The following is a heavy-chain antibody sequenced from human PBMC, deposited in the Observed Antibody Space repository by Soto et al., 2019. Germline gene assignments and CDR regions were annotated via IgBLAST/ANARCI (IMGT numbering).Heavy chain of an antibody. CDR2: IDPNSGAT. CDR3: ARGPSHGAFDY. Sequence: ASVKVSCKASGYTFTGYYMHWVRQAPGQGPEWMGWIDPNSGATKSASKFQGRVTMTRDTSIDTAYMELRRLTSDDTAVYYCARGPSHGAFDYWGQGTLVTVSS. J-gene: IGHJ4*02. D-gene: IGHD5-18*01. V-gene: IGHV1-2*02. CDR1: GYTFTGYY.